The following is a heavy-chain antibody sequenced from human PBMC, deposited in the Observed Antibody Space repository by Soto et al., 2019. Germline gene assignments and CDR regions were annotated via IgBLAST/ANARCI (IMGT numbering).Heavy chain of an antibody. CDR2: IYYSGST. Sequence: SETLSLTCTVSGGSISSSSYYWGWIRQPPGKGLEWIGSIYYSGSTYYNPSLKSRVTISVDTSKNQFSLKLSSVTAADTAVYYCARHFYALGGSDYYYYGMDVWGQGTRVTVSS. CDR3: ARHFYALGGSDYYYYGMDV. V-gene: IGHV4-39*01. D-gene: IGHD3-16*01. J-gene: IGHJ6*02. CDR1: GGSISSSSYY.